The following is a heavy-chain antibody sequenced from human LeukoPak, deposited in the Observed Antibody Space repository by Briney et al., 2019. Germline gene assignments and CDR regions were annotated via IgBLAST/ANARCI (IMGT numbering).Heavy chain of an antibody. D-gene: IGHD3-22*01. J-gene: IGHJ4*02. CDR3: ARALHPNYYDSSGYYFDY. CDR1: GGSISSYY. CDR2: IYYSGST. Sequence: SETLSLTCTVSGGSISSYYWSWIRQPPGKGLEWIGYIYYSGSTSYNPSLKSRVTISVDTSKNQFSLKLSSVTAADTAVYHCARALHPNYYDSSGYYFDYWGQGTLVTVSS. V-gene: IGHV4-59*01.